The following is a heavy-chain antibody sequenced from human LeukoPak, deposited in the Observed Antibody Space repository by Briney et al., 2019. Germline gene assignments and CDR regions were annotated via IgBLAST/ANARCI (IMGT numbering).Heavy chain of an antibody. J-gene: IGHJ5*02. Sequence: ASVKVSCKASGGTFSSYAISWVRQAPGQGLEWMGGIIPIFGTANYAQKFQGRVTITTDESTSTAYMELSSLRSEDTAVYYCARERKGMIAAAGRVWFDPWGQGTLVTVSS. CDR3: ARERKGMIAAAGRVWFDP. CDR1: GGTFSSYA. V-gene: IGHV1-69*05. CDR2: IIPIFGTA. D-gene: IGHD6-13*01.